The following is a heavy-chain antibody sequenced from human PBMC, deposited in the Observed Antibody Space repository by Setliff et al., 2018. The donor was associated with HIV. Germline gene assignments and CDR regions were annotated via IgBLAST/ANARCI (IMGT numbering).Heavy chain of an antibody. CDR1: GFTFSSYA. V-gene: IGHV3-23*01. CDR2: ISRSADTT. J-gene: IGHJ4*02. Sequence: GGSLRLSCAASGFTFSSYAMAWVRQAPGKGLEWVSAISRSADTTYYADSVKGRFTISRDDSKNTVYLQMNSLRAEDTAVYYCAKAQPYRDWGQGTLVTVSS. CDR3: AKAQPYRD. D-gene: IGHD6-13*01.